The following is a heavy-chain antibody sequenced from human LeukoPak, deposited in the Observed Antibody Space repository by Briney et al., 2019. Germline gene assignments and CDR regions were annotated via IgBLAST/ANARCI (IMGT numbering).Heavy chain of an antibody. J-gene: IGHJ5*02. Sequence: GGSLRLSCAASGFTFSSYAMSWVRQAPGKGLEWVSGISWNSGSIGYADSVKGRFTISRDNAKNSLYLQMNSLRAEDTALYYCAKGLITMVRGGFDPWGQGTLVTVSS. CDR3: AKGLITMVRGGFDP. CDR2: ISWNSGSI. D-gene: IGHD3-10*01. CDR1: GFTFSSYA. V-gene: IGHV3-9*01.